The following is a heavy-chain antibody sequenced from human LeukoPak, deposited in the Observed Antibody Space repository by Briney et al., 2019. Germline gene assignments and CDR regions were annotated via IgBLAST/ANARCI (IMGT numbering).Heavy chain of an antibody. Sequence: ASVKVSCKASGYTFTSYTISWVRQAPGQGLEWMGWISAYNGNTDYAQKLQDRVTMTTDTSTSTAYMELRSLRSVDTAVYYCALDKALATLWGQGTLVTVSS. CDR1: GYTFTSYT. CDR2: ISAYNGNT. D-gene: IGHD1-26*01. V-gene: IGHV1-18*01. CDR3: ALDKALATL. J-gene: IGHJ4*02.